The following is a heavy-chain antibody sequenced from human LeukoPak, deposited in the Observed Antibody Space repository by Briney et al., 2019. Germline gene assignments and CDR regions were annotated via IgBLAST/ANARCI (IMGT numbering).Heavy chain of an antibody. CDR1: GGSISSYY. CDR3: ARDAETHSPSFDP. V-gene: IGHV4-4*07. CDR2: ISASGST. D-gene: IGHD4-23*01. Sequence: PSETLSVTCTVSGGSISSYYWSWIRQPAGKGLEWIGRISASGSTNYNPSLKSRVTLSVDTSKNQFSLNLSSVTAADTAVYYCARDAETHSPSFDPWGQGTLVTVSS. J-gene: IGHJ5*02.